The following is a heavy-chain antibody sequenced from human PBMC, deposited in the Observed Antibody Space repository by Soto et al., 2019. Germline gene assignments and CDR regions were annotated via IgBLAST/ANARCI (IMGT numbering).Heavy chain of an antibody. D-gene: IGHD6-25*01. CDR2: MNPNSGNT. V-gene: IGHV1-8*01. CDR3: ARSLGSRGYHGSVAY. CDR1: GYTFTSYD. Sequence: ASVKVSWKASGYTFTSYDINWARQATGQGLEWMGWMNPNSGNTGYAQKFQGRVTMTRNTSISTAYMELSSLRSEDTAVYYCARSLGSRGYHGSVAYWGQGTLVTVSS. J-gene: IGHJ4*02.